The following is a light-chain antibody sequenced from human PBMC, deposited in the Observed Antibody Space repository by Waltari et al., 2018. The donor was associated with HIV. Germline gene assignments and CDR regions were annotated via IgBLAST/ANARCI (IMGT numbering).Light chain of an antibody. Sequence: SYVLAQPPSVSVAPGQTARITCGGDNIGSKSVHWYQQKPGQAPLLVVYDDSDRPSGIPELCSGSNSGNTATLTISRVEAGDEADYYCQVWDSSSDDWVVGGGTKVTVL. J-gene: IGLJ3*02. CDR2: DDS. CDR3: QVWDSSSDDWV. CDR1: NIGSKS. V-gene: IGLV3-21*02.